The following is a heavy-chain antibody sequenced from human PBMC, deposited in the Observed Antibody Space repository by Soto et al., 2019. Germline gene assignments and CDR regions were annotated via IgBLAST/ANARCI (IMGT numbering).Heavy chain of an antibody. Sequence: SETLSLTCTVSGGSISNYYWTWIRQPAGKGLEWIGRIYTSGSTNYNPSLKSRVTMSVDTSKNKFSLKLSSVTAADTALYYCAWQTTYSSSWYDYWGHGTLVTVSS. J-gene: IGHJ5*01. D-gene: IGHD6-13*01. V-gene: IGHV4-4*07. CDR3: AWQTTYSSSWYDY. CDR2: IYTSGST. CDR1: GGSISNYY.